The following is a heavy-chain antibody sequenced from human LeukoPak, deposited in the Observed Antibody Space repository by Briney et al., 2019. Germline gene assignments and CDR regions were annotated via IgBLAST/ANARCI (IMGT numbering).Heavy chain of an antibody. CDR1: GFTFSSYW. J-gene: IGHJ4*02. CDR2: ISYDGSNK. D-gene: IGHD4-17*01. CDR3: ARDGQDYGDYFWYFDY. V-gene: IGHV3-30*03. Sequence: GGSLRLSCTASGFTFSSYWMSWVRQAPGKGLEWVAVISYDGSNKYYADSVKGRFTISRDNSKNTLYLQMNSLRAEDTAVYYCARDGQDYGDYFWYFDYWGQGTLVTVSS.